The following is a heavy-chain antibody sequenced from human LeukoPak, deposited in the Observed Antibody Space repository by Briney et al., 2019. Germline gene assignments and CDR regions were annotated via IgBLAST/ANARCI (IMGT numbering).Heavy chain of an antibody. CDR1: GDSISSGNW. D-gene: IGHD6-19*01. CDR3: ARSRPRYSSGWYVADY. V-gene: IGHV4-4*02. Sequence: PSETLSLTCTVSGDSISSGNWWSWVRQPPGTGLEWIGEIIHSGNTNYNPSLKSRVTISVAKSRNQFSLTLNSVTAADTAVYYCARSRPRYSSGWYVADYWGQGTLVTVSS. CDR2: IIHSGNT. J-gene: IGHJ4*02.